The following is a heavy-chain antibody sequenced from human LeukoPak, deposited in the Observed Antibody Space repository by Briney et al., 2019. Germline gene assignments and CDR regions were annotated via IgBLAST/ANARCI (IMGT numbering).Heavy chain of an antibody. J-gene: IGHJ4*02. V-gene: IGHV1-69*05. Sequence: GASVKVSCKASGGTFSSYAISWVRQAPGQGLEWMGGIIPIFGTANYAQKFQGRVTITTDESTSTAYMELSSLRSEDTAVYYCARGGWYYYGSGSYIKTYYFDYWGQGTLVTVPS. CDR2: IIPIFGTA. D-gene: IGHD3-10*01. CDR3: ARGGWYYYGSGSYIKTYYFDY. CDR1: GGTFSSYA.